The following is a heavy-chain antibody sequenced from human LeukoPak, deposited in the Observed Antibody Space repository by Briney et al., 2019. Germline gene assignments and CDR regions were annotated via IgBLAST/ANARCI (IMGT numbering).Heavy chain of an antibody. CDR3: AKDLRQLWSSDAFDI. CDR1: GFTFSSYA. CDR2: IRYDGSNK. V-gene: IGHV3-30*02. J-gene: IGHJ3*02. Sequence: GGSLRLSCAASGFTFSSYAMHWVRQAPGKGLEWVAFIRYDGSNKYYADSVKGRFTISRDNSKNTLYLQMNSLRAEDTAVYYCAKDLRQLWSSDAFDIWGQGTMVTVSS. D-gene: IGHD5-18*01.